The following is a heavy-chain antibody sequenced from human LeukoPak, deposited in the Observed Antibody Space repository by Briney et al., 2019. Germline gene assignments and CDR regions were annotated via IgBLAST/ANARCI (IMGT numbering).Heavy chain of an antibody. CDR2: INPNSGDT. Sequence: GASVKVSCKASGYTFTNYYRHWVRQAPGQGLEWMGWINPNSGDTNYAQKFQGRVTMTRDTSINTAYMELSRLRSDDTAVYYCARGTVGYFDYWGQGTLVTVSS. V-gene: IGHV1-2*02. CDR3: ARGTVGYFDY. CDR1: GYTFTNYY. J-gene: IGHJ4*02. D-gene: IGHD4-11*01.